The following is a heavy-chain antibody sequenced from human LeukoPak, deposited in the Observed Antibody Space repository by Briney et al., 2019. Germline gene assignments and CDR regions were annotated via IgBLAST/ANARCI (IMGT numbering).Heavy chain of an antibody. V-gene: IGHV4-4*07. Sequence: PSETLSLTCTVSGGSISSYYWSWIRQPAGRGPEWIGRIYSSGRTDYNPSLNSRVTMSVGTSKNQFSLILESLTAADTAIYYCARGPTILDYWGQGILVTVSS. J-gene: IGHJ4*02. CDR1: GGSISSYY. D-gene: IGHD1-26*01. CDR2: IYSSGRT. CDR3: ARGPTILDY.